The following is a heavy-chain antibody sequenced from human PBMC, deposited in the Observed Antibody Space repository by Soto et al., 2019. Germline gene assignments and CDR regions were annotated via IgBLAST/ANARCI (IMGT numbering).Heavy chain of an antibody. CDR3: ARDPNPGDEKRGGSNLIFDY. V-gene: IGHV1-69*04. D-gene: IGHD4-4*01. CDR1: GGTFSSYT. J-gene: IGHJ4*02. Sequence: ASVKVSCKASGGTFSSYTISWVRQAPGQGLEWMGRIIPILGIANYAQKFQGRVTITADKSTSTAYMELSSLRSEDTAVYYCARDPNPGDEKRGGSNLIFDYWGQGTLVTVSS. CDR2: IIPILGIA.